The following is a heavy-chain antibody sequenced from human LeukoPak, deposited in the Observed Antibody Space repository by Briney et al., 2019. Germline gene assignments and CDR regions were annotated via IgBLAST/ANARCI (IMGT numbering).Heavy chain of an antibody. V-gene: IGHV3-23*01. CDR2: ISGSGGST. J-gene: IGHJ6*03. Sequence: PGGSLRLSCAASGFTFSSYGMSWVRQAPGKGLEWVSAISGSGGSTYYADSVKGRFTISRDNSKNTLYLQMNSLRAEDTAVYYCAKDSISLEWLPPDTYYYYMDVWGKGTTVTVSS. D-gene: IGHD3-3*01. CDR3: AKDSISLEWLPPDTYYYYMDV. CDR1: GFTFSSYG.